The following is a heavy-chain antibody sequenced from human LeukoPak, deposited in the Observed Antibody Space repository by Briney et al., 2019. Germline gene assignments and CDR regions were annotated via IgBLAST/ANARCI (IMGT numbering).Heavy chain of an antibody. V-gene: IGHV4-4*07. CDR1: GCSINAYY. CDR2: IHTSGST. D-gene: IGHD3-22*01. CDR3: ARYDSTWDNFDY. J-gene: IGHJ4*02. Sequence: SETLSLTCTVSGCSINAYYWTWIRQPAGEGLEWIGRIHTSGSTYYNPSLKGRALMTLDKPNNQFSLELKSLTAADTAVYYCARYDSTWDNFDYWGQGTLVTVSS.